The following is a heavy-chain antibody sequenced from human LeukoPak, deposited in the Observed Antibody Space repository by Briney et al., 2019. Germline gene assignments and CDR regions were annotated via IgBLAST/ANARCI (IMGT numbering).Heavy chain of an antibody. J-gene: IGHJ5*02. D-gene: IGHD1-7*01. V-gene: IGHV4-4*07. CDR3: ARVPRNSLRDNWFDP. CDR1: GGSVNSYY. Sequence: PSETLSLTCTVSGGSVNSYYLSWIRQPAGKTLEWIGRIYDGGSTYYNPSLKSRVTISVDTSKNQFSLKLSSVTAADTAVYYCARVPRNSLRDNWFDPWGQGTLVTVSS. CDR2: IYDGGST.